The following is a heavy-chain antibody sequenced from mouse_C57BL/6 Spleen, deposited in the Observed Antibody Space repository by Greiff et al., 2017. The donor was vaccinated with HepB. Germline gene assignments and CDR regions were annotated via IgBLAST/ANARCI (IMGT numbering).Heavy chain of an antibody. CDR2: IYPGDGDT. J-gene: IGHJ2*01. D-gene: IGHD4-1*01. CDR3: AKLTGYYFDY. Sequence: QVQLKESGPELVKPGASVKISCKASGYAFSSSWMNWVKQRPGKGLEWIGRIYPGDGDTNYNGKFKGKATLTADKSSSTAYMQLSSLTSEDSAVYFCAKLTGYYFDYWGQGTTLTVSS. CDR1: GYAFSSSW. V-gene: IGHV1-82*01.